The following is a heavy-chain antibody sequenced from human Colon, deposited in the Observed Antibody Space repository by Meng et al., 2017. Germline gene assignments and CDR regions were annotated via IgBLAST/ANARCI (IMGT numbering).Heavy chain of an antibody. CDR3: GTDIYD. V-gene: IGHV3-15*01. CDR2: IKSNNDGGTT. CDR1: GFTFTTAW. Sequence: VQLQVCRGDVVKPRGSLRLSCAASGFTFTTAWMTWVRRTPGRGLEWVGRIKSNNDGGTTDYAAPVKGRFTISRDDSKSTLYLQMNSLKIEDTAMYYCGTDIYDWGQGTLVTVSS. D-gene: IGHD2/OR15-2a*01. J-gene: IGHJ4*02.